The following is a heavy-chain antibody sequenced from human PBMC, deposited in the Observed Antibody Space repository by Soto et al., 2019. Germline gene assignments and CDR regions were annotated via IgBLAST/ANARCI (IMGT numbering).Heavy chain of an antibody. Sequence: PSETLSLTCTVSGGSISSYYWSWIRQPPGQGLKWIGYIYYSGSTNYNPSHKSRVTISVDTSKNQFSLKLSSVTAADTAVYYCALRSMAVVPEYWGQGTLVTVS. CDR3: ALRSMAVVPEY. CDR2: IYYSGST. V-gene: IGHV4-59*01. D-gene: IGHD3-22*01. CDR1: GGSISSYY. J-gene: IGHJ4*02.